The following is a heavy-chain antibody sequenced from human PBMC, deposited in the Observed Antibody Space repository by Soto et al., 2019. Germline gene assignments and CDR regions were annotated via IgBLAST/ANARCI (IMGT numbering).Heavy chain of an antibody. CDR2: IIPIFGTA. CDR3: ASSYYYASSGYLGNDY. D-gene: IGHD3-22*01. CDR1: GGTFSSYA. V-gene: IGHV1-69*12. J-gene: IGHJ4*02. Sequence: QVQLVQSGAEVKKPGSSVKVSCKASGGTFSSYAISWVRQAPGQGLEWMGGIIPIFGTANYAQKFQGRVTMTADESTGTAYMELSSLRSEDPAVYYCASSYYYASSGYLGNDYWGQGTLVTVSS.